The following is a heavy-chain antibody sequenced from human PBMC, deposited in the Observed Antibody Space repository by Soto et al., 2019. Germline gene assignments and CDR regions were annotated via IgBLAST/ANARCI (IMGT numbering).Heavy chain of an antibody. Sequence: ASVKVSCKASGYTFTSYDINWVRQATGQGLEWMGWMNPNSGNTGYVQKFQGRVTMTRNTSISTAYMELSSLRSEDTAVYYCARMGRYARVIDAFDIWGQGTMVTVSS. J-gene: IGHJ3*02. D-gene: IGHD2-21*01. CDR2: MNPNSGNT. CDR1: GYTFTSYD. V-gene: IGHV1-8*01. CDR3: ARMGRYARVIDAFDI.